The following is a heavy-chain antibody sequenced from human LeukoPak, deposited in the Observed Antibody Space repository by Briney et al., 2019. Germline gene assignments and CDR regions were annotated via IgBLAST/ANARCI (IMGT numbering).Heavy chain of an antibody. D-gene: IGHD3-10*01. V-gene: IGHV4-28*06. CDR2: IYYSGST. CDR1: GYSISSSNW. CDR3: ARSERVRGVMSWFDP. Sequence: SETLSLTCAVSGYSISSSNWWGWIRQPPGKGLEWIGYIYYSGSTNYNPSLKSRVTMSVDTSKNQFSLKLSSVTALDTAVYYCARSERVRGVMSWFDPWGQGTLVTVSS. J-gene: IGHJ5*02.